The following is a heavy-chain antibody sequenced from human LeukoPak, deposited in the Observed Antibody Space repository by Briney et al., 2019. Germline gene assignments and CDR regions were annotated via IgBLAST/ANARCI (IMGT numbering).Heavy chain of an antibody. Sequence: GGSLRLFCAASGFTFSSYAMHWVRQAPGKGLEWVAFISWDGNIRYYAESVKGRFTLSRDNSKNTLYLQMNSLRIEDTAVYYCARDYSGWYVFDYWGQGTLVAVSP. J-gene: IGHJ4*02. CDR2: ISWDGNIR. V-gene: IGHV3-30-3*01. CDR1: GFTFSSYA. CDR3: ARDYSGWYVFDY. D-gene: IGHD6-19*01.